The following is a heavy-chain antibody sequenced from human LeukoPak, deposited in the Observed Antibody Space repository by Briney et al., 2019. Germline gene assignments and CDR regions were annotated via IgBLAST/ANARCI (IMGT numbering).Heavy chain of an antibody. CDR1: GFTFSDYW. V-gene: IGHV3-7*01. CDR3: ARRGGSSSRRSPIDY. J-gene: IGHJ4*02. CDR2: IKQDGSQR. D-gene: IGHD6-6*01. Sequence: GGSLRLSCTASGFTFSDYWMTWVRQAPGKGPEWVANIKQDGSQRYYVDSERGRFTISRDNAKNSLFLQMNGLRAEDTAVYYCARRGGSSSRRSPIDYWGQGTLVTVSS.